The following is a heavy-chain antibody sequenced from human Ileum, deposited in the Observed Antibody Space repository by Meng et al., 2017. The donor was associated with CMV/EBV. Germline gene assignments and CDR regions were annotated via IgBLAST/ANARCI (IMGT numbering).Heavy chain of an antibody. CDR3: AREGGYYSSGYDPMGY. V-gene: IGHV1-2*02. Sequence: ASVKVSCKASGYTFTGYYMHWVRQAPGQGLEWMGWINPNSGGTNYAQKFQGRVTMTRDTSISTAYMELSRLRSDDTAVYYCAREGGYYSSGYDPMGYCGQGTLVTVSS. D-gene: IGHD3-22*01. CDR1: GYTFTGYY. CDR2: INPNSGGT. J-gene: IGHJ4*02.